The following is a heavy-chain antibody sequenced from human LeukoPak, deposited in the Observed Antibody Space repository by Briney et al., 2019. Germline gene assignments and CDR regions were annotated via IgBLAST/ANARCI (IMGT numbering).Heavy chain of an antibody. CDR1: RDSVSGYY. CDR3: ARDHVRRGYSYGYGYFGMDV. CDR2: IYYSGST. Sequence: PSETLSLTCTVPRDSVSGYYWNWIRQSPGKGLEWIGYIYYSGSTNYNPSLKSRVTISVDTSKNQFSLKLNSVTAADTAIYYCARDHVRRGYSYGYGYFGMDVWGKGTTVTVSS. V-gene: IGHV4-59*02. D-gene: IGHD5-18*01. J-gene: IGHJ6*04.